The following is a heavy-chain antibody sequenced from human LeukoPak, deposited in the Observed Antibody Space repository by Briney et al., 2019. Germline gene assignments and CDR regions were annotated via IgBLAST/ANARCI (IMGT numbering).Heavy chain of an antibody. J-gene: IGHJ4*02. CDR1: GGSVSSGSYY. CDR3: ATEYGSGSYWKIDY. V-gene: IGHV4-61*01. D-gene: IGHD3-10*01. Sequence: SETLSLTCTVSGGSVSSGSYYWSWIRQPPGKGLEWIGYIYYSGSTNYNPSLKSRVTISVDTSKNQFSLKLSSVTAADTAVYYRATEYGSGSYWKIDYWGQGTLVTVSS. CDR2: IYYSGST.